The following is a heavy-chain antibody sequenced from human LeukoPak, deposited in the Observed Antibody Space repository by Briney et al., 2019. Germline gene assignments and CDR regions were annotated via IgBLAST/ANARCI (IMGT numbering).Heavy chain of an antibody. CDR2: ISWNSGKI. J-gene: IGHJ4*02. Sequence: GRSLRLSCAASGFTFDDYAMHWVRQAPGRGLEWVSGISWNSGKIGYADSVKGRFTISRDNAKNSLYLQMSSLRAEDMALYYCPKGQQWDLTTYFDDWGQGTRVTVSS. V-gene: IGHV3-9*03. CDR1: GFTFDDYA. CDR3: PKGQQWDLTTYFDD. D-gene: IGHD1-26*01.